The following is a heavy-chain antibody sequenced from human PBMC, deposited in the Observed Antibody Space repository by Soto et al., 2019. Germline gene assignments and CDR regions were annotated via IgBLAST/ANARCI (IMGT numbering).Heavy chain of an antibody. CDR1: GFTFSSYS. CDR2: INGDGSST. V-gene: IGHV3-74*01. CDR3: ARGARGLYYMDV. Sequence: GGSLRLSCAASGFTFSSYSMNWVRQAPGKGLVWVSRINGDGSSTNYADSVKGRFTVSRDNAKNTVYLQMNSLRGEDTAVYYCARGARGLYYMDVWGKGTTVTVSS. J-gene: IGHJ6*03.